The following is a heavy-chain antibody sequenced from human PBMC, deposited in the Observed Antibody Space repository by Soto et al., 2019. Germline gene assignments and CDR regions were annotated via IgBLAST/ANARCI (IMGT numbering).Heavy chain of an antibody. CDR2: ISSSSSTI. CDR1: GFTFSSYS. J-gene: IGHJ4*02. V-gene: IGHV3-48*01. Sequence: EVQLVESGGGLVQPGGSLRLSCAASGFTFSSYSMNWVRQAPGQGLEWVSYISSSSSTIYYADSVKGRCTISRDNAKNSLKLQINSNSGNDTDVYYCAIGIYYYDSSGYWGYWGQVTLVTVSS. CDR3: AIGIYYYDSSGYWGY. D-gene: IGHD3-22*01.